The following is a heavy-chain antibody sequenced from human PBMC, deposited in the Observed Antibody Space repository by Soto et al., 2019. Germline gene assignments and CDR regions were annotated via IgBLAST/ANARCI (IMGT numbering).Heavy chain of an antibody. CDR1: GYTFTSYG. V-gene: IGHV1-18*01. Sequence: ASVKVSCKASGYTFTSYGISWLRRAPGQGLEWMGWISAYNGNTNYAQKLQGRVTMTTDTSTSTAYTELRSLRSDDTAVYYCARDSAPLPPFDYWGQGTLVTVSS. CDR3: ARDSAPLPPFDY. J-gene: IGHJ4*02. D-gene: IGHD2-2*01. CDR2: ISAYNGNT.